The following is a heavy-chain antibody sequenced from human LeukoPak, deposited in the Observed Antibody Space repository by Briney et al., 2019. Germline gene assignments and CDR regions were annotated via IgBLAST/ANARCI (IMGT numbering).Heavy chain of an antibody. Sequence: VASVKASCKASGYPFTTYDINWVRQATGQGLEWMGWMNPNSGNTNYAQKFQGRVTMTRDTSMGTAYMELSSLTSEDTAVYYCASEQWVKRERAYYYYGITVWGQGTTVTVSS. D-gene: IGHD1-26*01. CDR3: ASEQWVKRERAYYYYGITV. V-gene: IGHV1-8*01. CDR1: GYPFTTYD. J-gene: IGHJ6*02. CDR2: MNPNSGNT.